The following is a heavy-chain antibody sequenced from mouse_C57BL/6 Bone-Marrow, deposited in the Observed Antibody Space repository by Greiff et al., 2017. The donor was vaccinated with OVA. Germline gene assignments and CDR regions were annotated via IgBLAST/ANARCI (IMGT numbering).Heavy chain of an antibody. D-gene: IGHD1-1*01. CDR1: RLTFSSYA. CDR3: AKTTVVPYYYAMDY. J-gene: IGHJ4*01. V-gene: IGHV5-4*03. CDR2: ISDGGSYT. Sequence: EVKLVESGGGLVKPGGSRKRGGGEGRLTFSSYAMSWVRQTPEKRLEWVATISDGGSYTYYPDNVTGRFTISRDNAKNNLYLQMSHLKSEDTAMYYCAKTTVVPYYYAMDYWGQGTSVTGSS.